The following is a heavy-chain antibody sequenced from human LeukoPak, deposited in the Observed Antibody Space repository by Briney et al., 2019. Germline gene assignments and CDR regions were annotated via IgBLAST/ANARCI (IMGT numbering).Heavy chain of an antibody. Sequence: GGSLRLSCVSSGLSFNDTWVSWVRQAPAKGLEGVSGINWNGGSTGYADSVKGRFTISRDNAKNSLYLQMNSLRAEDTALYYCARDPNKAYGDQFDYWGQGTLVTVSS. CDR3: ARDPNKAYGDQFDY. CDR2: INWNGGST. J-gene: IGHJ4*02. CDR1: GLSFNDTW. V-gene: IGHV3-20*04. D-gene: IGHD4-17*01.